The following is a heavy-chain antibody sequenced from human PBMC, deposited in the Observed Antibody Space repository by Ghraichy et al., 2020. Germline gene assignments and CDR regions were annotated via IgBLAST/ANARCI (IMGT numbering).Heavy chain of an antibody. Sequence: GSLRLSCTVSGGSVSSGDYYWTWIRQPPGKRLEWIGYIYYTGSTSYNPSLKSRVTISLHTSTNPFSLKLSSVSAADTAVYYCARWSFCSSTSCPALSRFDPWGQGTLVTVSS. CDR1: GGSVSSGDYY. D-gene: IGHD2-2*01. CDR3: ARWSFCSSTSCPALSRFDP. CDR2: IYYTGST. J-gene: IGHJ5*02. V-gene: IGHV4-61*08.